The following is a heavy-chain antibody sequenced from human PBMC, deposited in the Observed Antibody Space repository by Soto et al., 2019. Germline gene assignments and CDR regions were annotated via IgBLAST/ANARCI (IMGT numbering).Heavy chain of an antibody. CDR2: IYYSGST. Sequence: PSETLSLTCTVSGGSISSGGYYWSWIRQHPGKGLEWIGYIYYSGSTYYNPSLKSRVTISVDTSKNQFSLKLSSVTAADTAVYYCARDCSGGSCYGHDAFDIWGQGTMVTVSS. CDR3: ARDCSGGSCYGHDAFDI. D-gene: IGHD2-15*01. V-gene: IGHV4-31*03. CDR1: GGSISSGGYY. J-gene: IGHJ3*02.